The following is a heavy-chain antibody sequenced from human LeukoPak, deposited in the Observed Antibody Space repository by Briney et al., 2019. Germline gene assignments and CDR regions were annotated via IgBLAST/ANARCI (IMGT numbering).Heavy chain of an antibody. CDR3: ACYYGSGGRLYYYYYYYMDV. D-gene: IGHD3-10*01. J-gene: IGHJ6*03. V-gene: IGHV1-69*13. Sequence: SVKVSCKASGGTFSSYAISWVRQAPRQGLEWMGGIIPIFGTANYAQKFQGRVTITADESTSTAYMELSSLRSEDTAVYYCACYYGSGGRLYYYYYYYMDVWGKGTTVTVSS. CDR1: GGTFSSYA. CDR2: IIPIFGTA.